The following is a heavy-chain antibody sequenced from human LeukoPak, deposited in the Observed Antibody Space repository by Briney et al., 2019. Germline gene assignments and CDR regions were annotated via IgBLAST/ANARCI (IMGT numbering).Heavy chain of an antibody. V-gene: IGHV3-48*03. CDR1: GFTFSSYE. J-gene: IGHJ4*02. CDR3: AREKASTTGTTDYDY. D-gene: IGHD1-1*01. Sequence: GGSVRLSCAASGFTFSSYEMNWVRQAPGKGLEWVSYISSSGSTILYADSVKGRFTISRDNAKNSLFLQMNSLRAGDTAVYYCAREKASTTGTTDYDYWGQGTLVTVSS. CDR2: ISSSGSTI.